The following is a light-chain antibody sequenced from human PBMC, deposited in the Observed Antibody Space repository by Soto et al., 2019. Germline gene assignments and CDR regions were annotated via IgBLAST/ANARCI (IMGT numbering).Light chain of an antibody. CDR1: QDIKNC. J-gene: IGKJ5*01. CDR3: RQYQSYPIT. V-gene: IGKV1-16*02. Sequence: DIQMTQSPPSLSASVGDRVTITCRASQDIKNCLDWFQQKPGKDPKSLIFAASSLQSGVPSKFSGSGYGTDFTLTITNLQPEDSAIYYCRQYQSYPITFGQGTRLEI. CDR2: AAS.